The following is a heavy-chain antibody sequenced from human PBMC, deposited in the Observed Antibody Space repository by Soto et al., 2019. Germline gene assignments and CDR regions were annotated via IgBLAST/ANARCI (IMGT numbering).Heavy chain of an antibody. CDR1: GGSISSGGYY. D-gene: IGHD3-22*01. CDR2: IYYSGST. CDR3: ARDLRGTKYYYDSSGLDY. J-gene: IGHJ4*02. V-gene: IGHV4-31*03. Sequence: ALYIACTVSGGSISSGGYYWSWIRQHPGKGLEWIGYIYYSGSTYYNPSLKSRVTISVDTSKNQFSLKLSSVTAADTAVYYCARDLRGTKYYYDSSGLDYWGQGTLVTASS.